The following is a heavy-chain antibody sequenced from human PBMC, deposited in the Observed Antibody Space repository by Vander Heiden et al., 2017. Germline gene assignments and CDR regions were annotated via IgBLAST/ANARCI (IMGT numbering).Heavy chain of an antibody. D-gene: IGHD3-10*01. CDR1: GYTFTSYD. Sequence: QVQLVQSGAEVKKPGASVKVSCKPSGYTFTSYDINWVRQATGQGPEWMGWMSHNSGNTGYTQKFQGRVTMTRNTSISTAYMELGSLRSEDTAVYYCARVAGDYWGQGTLVTVSS. CDR3: ARVAGDY. V-gene: IGHV1-8*01. CDR2: MSHNSGNT. J-gene: IGHJ4*02.